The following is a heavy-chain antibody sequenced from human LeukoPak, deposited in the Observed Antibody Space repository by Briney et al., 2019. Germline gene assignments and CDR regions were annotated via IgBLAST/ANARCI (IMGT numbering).Heavy chain of an antibody. CDR2: FDPEDGET. CDR3: ARRIGYGDYVSNWFDP. V-gene: IGHV1-24*01. CDR1: GYTLTELS. D-gene: IGHD4-17*01. J-gene: IGHJ5*02. Sequence: ASVKVSCKVSGYTLTELSMHWVRQAPGKGLEWMGGFDPEDGETIYAQKFQGRVTMTEDTSTDTAYMELSSLRSEDTAVYYCARRIGYGDYVSNWFDPWGQGTLVTVSS.